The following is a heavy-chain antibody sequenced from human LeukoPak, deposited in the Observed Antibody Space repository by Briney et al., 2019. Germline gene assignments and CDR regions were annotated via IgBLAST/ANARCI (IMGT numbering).Heavy chain of an antibody. CDR2: INHSGST. V-gene: IGHV4-34*01. D-gene: IGHD2-15*01. CDR1: GGSFSGYY. Sequence: PSETLSLTCAVYGGSFSGYYWSWIRQPPGKGLEWIGEINHSGSTNYNPSLKSRVTISVDTSKNQFSLKLSSVTAADTAVYYYARGRRTRFVVVAARQYIDFDYWGQGTLVTVSS. J-gene: IGHJ4*02. CDR3: ARGRRTRFVVVAARQYIDFDY.